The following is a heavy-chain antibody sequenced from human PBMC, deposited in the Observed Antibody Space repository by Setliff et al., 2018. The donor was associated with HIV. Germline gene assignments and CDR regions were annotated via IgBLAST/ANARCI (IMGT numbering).Heavy chain of an antibody. CDR2: ISYGSTYI. J-gene: IGHJ6*03. CDR1: GFTFISYC. Sequence: GGSLRLSCVASGFTFISYCMDWFRQAPGKGLEWVSSISYGSTYIYQSDSVRGRFTISRDDAKKSLYRQMNSVGAEDTAVYYCARSGGIGNYHWDDWGKGTTVTVSS. D-gene: IGHD3-16*01. CDR3: ARSGGIGNYHWDD. V-gene: IGHV3-21*01.